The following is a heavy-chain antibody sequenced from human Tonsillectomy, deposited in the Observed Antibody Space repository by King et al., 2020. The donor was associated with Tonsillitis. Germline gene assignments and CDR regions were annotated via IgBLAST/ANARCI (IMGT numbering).Heavy chain of an antibody. CDR1: GGSISSSSYY. D-gene: IGHD5-24*01. V-gene: IGHV4-39*01. Sequence: MQLQESGPGLVKPSETLSLTCTVSGGSISSSSYYWGWIRQPPGKGLEWIGSIYYSGSTYYNPSLKSRVTISVDTSKNQFSLKLSSVTAADTAVYYCAGLGARGEMATRDDWYFDLWGRGTLVTVSS. CDR2: IYYSGST. CDR3: AGLGARGEMATRDDWYFDL. J-gene: IGHJ2*01.